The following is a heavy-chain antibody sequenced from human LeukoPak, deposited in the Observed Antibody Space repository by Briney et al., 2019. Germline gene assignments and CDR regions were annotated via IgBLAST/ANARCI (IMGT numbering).Heavy chain of an antibody. Sequence: GGSLRFSCAASGFTLETYPMHWVRQAPDKGLEWVALVSLDGTNKHYAGSVKGRFTVSRDNSKNTLYLEMNSLTSEDTAVYYCVRFIGRNAYVFFDSWGQEPRVPFSS. CDR3: VRFIGRNAYVFFDS. CDR2: VSLDGTNK. J-gene: IGHJ4*02. CDR1: GFTLETYP. V-gene: IGHV3-30-3*01. D-gene: IGHD3-16*01.